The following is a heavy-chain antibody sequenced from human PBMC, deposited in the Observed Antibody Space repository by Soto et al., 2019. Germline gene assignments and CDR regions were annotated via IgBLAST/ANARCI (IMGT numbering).Heavy chain of an antibody. J-gene: IGHJ4*02. CDR2: ISAYNGNT. CDR1: GYTFTNFG. D-gene: IGHD2-21*02. V-gene: IGHV1-18*03. CDR3: ARGVTPIDY. Sequence: QVPLVQSGAEVKKPGASVKVSCKASGYTFTNFGISWVRQAPGQGLEWMVWISAYNGNTNYAQKFQGRVTMTTDTSTSTAYMEARSLGCHDMAVYYCARGVTPIDYWGQGTLVTVS.